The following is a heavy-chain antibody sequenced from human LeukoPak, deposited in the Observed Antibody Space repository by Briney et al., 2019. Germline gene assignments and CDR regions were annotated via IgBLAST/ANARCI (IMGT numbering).Heavy chain of an antibody. Sequence: GESLRLSCAASGFTFNKHNMNWVRQAPGKGLEWVASISSSGSYISYADSVRGRFTMTRDNVSPSLHVPMNSLRAEDAAVYFCARADCSGTSCRFDFWGQGTLVTVSS. CDR3: ARADCSGTSCRFDF. CDR1: GFTFNKHN. V-gene: IGHV3-21*01. D-gene: IGHD2-15*01. CDR2: ISSSGSYI. J-gene: IGHJ4*02.